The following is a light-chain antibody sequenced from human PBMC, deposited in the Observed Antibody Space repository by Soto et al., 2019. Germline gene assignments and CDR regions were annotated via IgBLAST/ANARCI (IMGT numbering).Light chain of an antibody. V-gene: IGKV3-11*01. Sequence: EIVLTPSPATLSLSPVERATLSCRASQSVSSFLAWYQQTPGQAPRLLIYDASNRATDIPARFSGSGSGTDFTLTISSLQPEDFATYYCQQSYSTPRTFGQGTKVDIK. CDR1: QSVSSF. CDR2: DAS. CDR3: QQSYSTPRT. J-gene: IGKJ1*01.